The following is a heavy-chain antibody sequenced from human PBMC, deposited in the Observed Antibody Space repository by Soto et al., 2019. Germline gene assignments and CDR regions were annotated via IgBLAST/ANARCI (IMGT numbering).Heavy chain of an antibody. D-gene: IGHD3-10*01. Sequence: EVQLVESGGGLIQPGGSLRLSCAVSGFTVSNNYMSWVRQAPGKGLEGVSVIYSGGYTAYGDSVKGRFTISRDNSKNTKNPQKNSRGADAAALYYWASGRGGGGYWGQGTLVTVSS. J-gene: IGHJ4*02. CDR1: GFTVSNNY. CDR2: IYSGGYT. V-gene: IGHV3-53*01. CDR3: ASGRGGGGY.